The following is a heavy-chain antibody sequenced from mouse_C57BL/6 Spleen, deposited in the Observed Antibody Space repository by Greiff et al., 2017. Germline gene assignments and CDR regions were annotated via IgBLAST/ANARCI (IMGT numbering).Heavy chain of an antibody. CDR2: IDPENGDT. V-gene: IGHV14-4*01. J-gene: IGHJ3*01. D-gene: IGHD2-4*01. CDR3: TTLIYYDYDGFAY. CDR1: GFNIKDDY. Sequence: VQLKESGAELVRPGASVKLSCTASGFNIKDDYMHWVKQRPEQGLEWIGWIDPENGDTEYASKFQGKATITADTASNTAYLQLSSLTSEDTAVYYCTTLIYYDYDGFAYWGQGTLVTVSA.